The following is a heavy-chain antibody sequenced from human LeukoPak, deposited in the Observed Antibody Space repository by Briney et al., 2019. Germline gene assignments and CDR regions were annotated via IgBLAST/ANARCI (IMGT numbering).Heavy chain of an antibody. Sequence: PSETLSLTCTVSGGSISSSSYYWGWIRQPPGKGLEWIGSIYYSGSTYYNPSLKSRVTISVDTSKNQFSLKLSSVTAADTAVYYCARMTTVTFSCWGQGTLVTVSS. D-gene: IGHD4-17*01. CDR2: IYYSGST. J-gene: IGHJ4*02. CDR1: GGSISSSSYY. V-gene: IGHV4-39*07. CDR3: ARMTTVTFSC.